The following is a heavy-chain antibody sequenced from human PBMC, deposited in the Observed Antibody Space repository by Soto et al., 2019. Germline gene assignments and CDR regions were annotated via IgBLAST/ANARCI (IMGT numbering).Heavy chain of an antibody. Sequence: VGSLRLSCAASGFTFSNYRMHWVRQAPGKGLVWVSSINSDGSTNYADSVKGRFTISRDNAKNTLYLQMNSLRVEDATIYYCTRDRDGLAYWGQGTLVTVSS. CDR1: GFTFSNYR. CDR2: INSDGST. J-gene: IGHJ4*02. CDR3: TRDRDGLAY. V-gene: IGHV3-74*01.